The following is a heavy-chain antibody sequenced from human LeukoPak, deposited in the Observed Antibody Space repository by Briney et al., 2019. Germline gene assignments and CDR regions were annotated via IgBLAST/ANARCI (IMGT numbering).Heavy chain of an antibody. CDR2: ISYDGSNK. Sequence: TGGSLRLSCAASGFTFSSYGMHWVRQAPGKGLEWVAVISYDGSNKYYADSVKGRFTISRDNSKNTLYLQMNSLRAEDTAVYYCAKDQGIAVAEGPDYWGQGTLVTVSS. V-gene: IGHV3-30*18. CDR3: AKDQGIAVAEGPDY. J-gene: IGHJ4*02. CDR1: GFTFSSYG. D-gene: IGHD6-19*01.